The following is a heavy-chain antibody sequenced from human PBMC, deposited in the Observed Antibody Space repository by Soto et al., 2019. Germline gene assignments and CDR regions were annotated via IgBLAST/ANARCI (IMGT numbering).Heavy chain of an antibody. D-gene: IGHD1-26*01. CDR3: AREIRGIVGAIDY. Sequence: ASVKVSCKASGGTFSSYAISWVRQAPGQGLEWMGRIIPILGIANYAQKFQGRVTITADKSTSTAYMELSSLRSEDTAVYYCAREIRGIVGAIDYWGQGTLVTVSS. V-gene: IGHV1-69*04. CDR1: GGTFSSYA. CDR2: IIPILGIA. J-gene: IGHJ4*02.